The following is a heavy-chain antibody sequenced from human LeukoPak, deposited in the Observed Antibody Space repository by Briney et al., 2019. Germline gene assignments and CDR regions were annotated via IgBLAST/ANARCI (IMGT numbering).Heavy chain of an antibody. J-gene: IGHJ4*02. Sequence: GGSLRLSCAASGFTFSSYSINWVRQAPGRGLEWVSSISSSSSYIYYADSVKGRFTISRDNAKNSLYLQMNSLRAEDTAVYYCARPAVAGTFDFWGQGTLVTVSS. D-gene: IGHD6-19*01. CDR2: ISSSSSYI. CDR3: ARPAVAGTFDF. V-gene: IGHV3-21*01. CDR1: GFTFSSYS.